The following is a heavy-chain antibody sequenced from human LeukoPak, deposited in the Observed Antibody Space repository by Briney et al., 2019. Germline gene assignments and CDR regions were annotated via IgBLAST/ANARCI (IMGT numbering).Heavy chain of an antibody. J-gene: IGHJ5*02. CDR1: GYSFTSYG. D-gene: IGHD2-2*01. CDR2: IYPGDSDT. CDR3: ARVYCSSTSCPENWFDP. V-gene: IGHV5-51*01. Sequence: KRGESLKISCKGSGYSFTSYGIGWVRQMPGKGLEWMGIIYPGDSDTSDSPSFQGQVTISADKSISTAYLQWSSLKASDTAMYYCARVYCSSTSCPENWFDPWGQGTLVTVSS.